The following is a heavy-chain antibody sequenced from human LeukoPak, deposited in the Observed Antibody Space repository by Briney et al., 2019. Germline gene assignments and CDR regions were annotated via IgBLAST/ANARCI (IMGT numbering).Heavy chain of an antibody. D-gene: IGHD5-12*01. CDR1: GYTFTSYY. J-gene: IGHJ5*02. V-gene: IGHV1-46*01. Sequence: GASVKVSCKASGYTFTSYYINWVRQATGQGLEWMGIINPSGGSTSYAQKFQGRVTMTRDTSTSTVYMELSSLRSEDTAVYYCARAAGGSEGWFDPWGRGTLVTVSS. CDR2: INPSGGST. CDR3: ARAAGGSEGWFDP.